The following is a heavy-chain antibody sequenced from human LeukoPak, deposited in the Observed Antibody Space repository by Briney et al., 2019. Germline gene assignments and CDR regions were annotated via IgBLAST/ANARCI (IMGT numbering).Heavy chain of an antibody. CDR3: ARGKDGYNLYFDY. CDR1: GFTFSNYS. D-gene: IGHD5-24*01. V-gene: IGHV3-48*02. J-gene: IGHJ4*02. CDR2: ISGSNPNI. Sequence: GGSLRLSCAASGFTFSNYSMNWVRQAPGKGLEWVSYISGSNPNIYYADSVKGRFTVSRDNAKNSLYLQMNSLRDDDTAVYYCARGKDGYNLYFDYWGQGTLVTVSS.